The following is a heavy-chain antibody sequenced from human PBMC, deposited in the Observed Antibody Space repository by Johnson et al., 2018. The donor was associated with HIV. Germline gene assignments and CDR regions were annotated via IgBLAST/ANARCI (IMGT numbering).Heavy chain of an antibody. D-gene: IGHD6-6*01. V-gene: IGHV3-13*01. CDR1: GFTFSSYA. CDR3: ARDLGGGYSSSSYAFDL. Sequence: VQLVESGGGVVQPGRSLRLSCAASGFTFSSYAMHWVRQATGKGLEWVSAIGTAGDTYYPGSVKGRFTISRENAKNSLYLQMNSLRAGDTAVYYCARDLGGGYSSSSYAFDLRGQGTMVIVSS. J-gene: IGHJ3*01. CDR2: IGTAGDT.